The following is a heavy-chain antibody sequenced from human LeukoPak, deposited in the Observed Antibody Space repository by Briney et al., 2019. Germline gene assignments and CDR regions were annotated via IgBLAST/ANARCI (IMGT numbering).Heavy chain of an antibody. CDR3: ARVLSAPETYYYDSSGYQPFDP. CDR2: ISAYNGNT. J-gene: IGHJ5*02. CDR1: GYTFTSYG. V-gene: IGHV1-18*01. D-gene: IGHD3-22*01. Sequence: GASVKVSCKASGYTFTSYGISWVRQAPGQGLEWMGWISAYNGNTNYAQKLQGRVTMTTDTSTSTAYMELRSLRSDDTAVYYCARVLSAPETYYYDSSGYQPFDPWGQGTLVTVSS.